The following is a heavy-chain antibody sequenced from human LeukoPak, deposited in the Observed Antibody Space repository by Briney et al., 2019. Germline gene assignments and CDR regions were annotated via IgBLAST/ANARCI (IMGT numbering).Heavy chain of an antibody. J-gene: IGHJ5*02. CDR3: ARADHYYYDSSGYYRYNWFDP. CDR2: IIPIFGTA. V-gene: IGHV1-69*06. CDR1: GGTFSSYV. D-gene: IGHD3-22*01. Sequence: GASVKVSCKASGGTFSSYVINWVRQAPGQGLEWMGGIIPIFGTANYTQKFQGRVTITADKSTSTAYMELSSLRSEDTAVYYCARADHYYYDSSGYYRYNWFDPWGQGTLVTVSS.